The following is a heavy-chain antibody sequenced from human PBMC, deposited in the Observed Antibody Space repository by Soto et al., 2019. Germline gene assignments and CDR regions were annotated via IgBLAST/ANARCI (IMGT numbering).Heavy chain of an antibody. D-gene: IGHD4-17*01. CDR1: GGSISSYY. Sequence: SETLSLTCTVSGGSISSYYWSWIRQPPGKGLEWIGYIYYSGSTNYNPSLKSRVTISVDTSKNQFSLKLSSVTAADTAVYYCARDYGDYEYDWFDPWGQGTLVTVSS. V-gene: IGHV4-59*01. J-gene: IGHJ5*02. CDR2: IYYSGST. CDR3: ARDYGDYEYDWFDP.